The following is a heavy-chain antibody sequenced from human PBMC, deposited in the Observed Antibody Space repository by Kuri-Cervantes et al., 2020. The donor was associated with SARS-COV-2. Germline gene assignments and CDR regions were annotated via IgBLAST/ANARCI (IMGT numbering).Heavy chain of an antibody. CDR2: IKQDGSEE. J-gene: IGHJ4*02. V-gene: IGHV3-7*01. D-gene: IGHD3-10*01. CDR3: ASLDHGLGSYYHTFPHDY. Sequence: GGSLRLSCAASGFTFSSYWMSWVRQAPGKGLEWVANIKQDGSEEYYVDSVKGRFTISRDNAKNSLYLQMNSLRAEDTAVYYCASLDHGLGSYYHTFPHDYWGLGTQVTVSS. CDR1: GFTFSSYW.